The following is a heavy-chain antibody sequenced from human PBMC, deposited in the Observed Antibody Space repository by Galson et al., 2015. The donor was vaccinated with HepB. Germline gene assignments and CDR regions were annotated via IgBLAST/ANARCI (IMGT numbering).Heavy chain of an antibody. J-gene: IGHJ4*02. CDR1: GFTFSSYG. D-gene: IGHD4-11*01. V-gene: IGHV3-30*03. Sequence: SLRLSCAASGFTFSSYGMHWVRQAPGKGLEWVAVISFAGSDKYYADSVKGRFTISRDDSKNTVYLQMNSLRAEDTAVYYCATYTYTNFDYWGQGTLVTVSS. CDR2: ISFAGSDK. CDR3: ATYTYTNFDY.